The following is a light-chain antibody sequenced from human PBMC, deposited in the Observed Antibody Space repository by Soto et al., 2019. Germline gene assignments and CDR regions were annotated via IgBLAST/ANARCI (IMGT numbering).Light chain of an antibody. CDR2: EGS. Sequence: QSALTQPASVSGSPGQSITISCTGTSSDVGSYNLVSWYRQHPGKAPKLMIYEGSKRPSGVSNRFSGSKSGNTASLTISGLQAEDEADYYCCSYAGSSSPYVFGTGTKVTDL. CDR3: CSYAGSSSPYV. CDR1: SSDVGSYNL. J-gene: IGLJ1*01. V-gene: IGLV2-23*01.